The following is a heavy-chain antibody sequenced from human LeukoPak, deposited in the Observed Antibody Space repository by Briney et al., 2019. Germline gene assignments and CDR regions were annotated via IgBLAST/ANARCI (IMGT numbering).Heavy chain of an antibody. D-gene: IGHD3-22*01. J-gene: IGHJ4*02. CDR2: IYYSGST. CDR3: AREDQVVIEY. CDR1: GGSISSGGYY. V-gene: IGHV4-31*03. Sequence: SETLSLTCTVSGGSISSGGYYWSWIRQHPGKGLEWIGYIYYSGSTYYNPSLKSRVTISVDTSKNQFSLKLSSVTAADTAVYYCAREDQVVIEYWGQGTLVTVSS.